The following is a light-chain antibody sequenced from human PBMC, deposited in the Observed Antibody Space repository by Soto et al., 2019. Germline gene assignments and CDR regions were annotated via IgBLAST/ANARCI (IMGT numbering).Light chain of an antibody. CDR3: QQYGSSPPWT. CDR2: GAS. CDR1: QSVSSSY. V-gene: IGKV3-20*01. Sequence: DIVLTQSPGTLSLSPGERATLSCRASQSVSSSYLAWYQQKPGQAPRLLIYGASSRATGSPVTFSGSGSGTDLTLTLSSLEPEDFAVYYCQQYGSSPPWTFGQGTKVEIK. J-gene: IGKJ1*01.